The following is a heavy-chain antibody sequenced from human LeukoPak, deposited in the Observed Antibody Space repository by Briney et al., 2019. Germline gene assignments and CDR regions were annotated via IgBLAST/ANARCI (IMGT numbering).Heavy chain of an antibody. CDR1: GFTFSSYA. J-gene: IGHJ3*02. CDR3: ARVRGVWSSGYSVAAWDDAFDI. V-gene: IGHV3-64*01. D-gene: IGHD3-22*01. Sequence: PGGSLRLSCAASGFTFSSYAMHWVRQAPGKGLEYVSAISSNGGSTYYANSVKGRFTISRDNSKNTLYLQMGSLRAEDMAVYYCARVRGVWSSGYSVAAWDDAFDIWGQGTMVTVSS. CDR2: ISSNGGST.